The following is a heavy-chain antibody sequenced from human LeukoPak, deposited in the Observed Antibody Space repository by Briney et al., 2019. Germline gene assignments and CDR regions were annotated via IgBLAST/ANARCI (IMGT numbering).Heavy chain of an antibody. V-gene: IGHV4-30-4*01. CDR3: ARYGSGSNDY. CDR2: IYYGGTT. J-gene: IGHJ4*02. D-gene: IGHD3-10*01. Sequence: PSETLSLTCTVSGGSISSGDYYWSWIRQPPGKGLEWIGYIYYGGTTYYNPSLRSRLTISVDTSKNQFSLKLSSVTAADTAVYYCARYGSGSNDYWGQGTLVTVSS. CDR1: GGSISSGDYY.